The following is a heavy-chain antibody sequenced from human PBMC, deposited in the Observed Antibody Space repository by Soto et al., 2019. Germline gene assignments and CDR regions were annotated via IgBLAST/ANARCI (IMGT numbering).Heavy chain of an antibody. J-gene: IGHJ4*02. CDR3: ARHPPERWLQLYYFDY. D-gene: IGHD5-18*01. CDR1: GGSISSGDYY. CDR2: IYYSGST. V-gene: IGHV4-30-4*01. Sequence: SETLSLTCTVSGGSISSGDYYWSWIRQPPGKGLEWIGYIYYSGSTYYNPSLKSRVTISVDTSKNQFSLRLRSVTAADTAVYYCARHPPERWLQLYYFDYWGQGTLVTVSS.